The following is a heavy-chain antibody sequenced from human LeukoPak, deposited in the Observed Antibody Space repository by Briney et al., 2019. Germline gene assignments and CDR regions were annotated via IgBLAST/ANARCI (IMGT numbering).Heavy chain of an antibody. J-gene: IGHJ6*03. CDR1: GGTFSSYA. CDR3: ARDLGYCSSTSCYRPRDYYYYYMDV. D-gene: IGHD2-2*01. CDR2: IIPIFGTA. Sequence: GSSVKVSCKASGGTFSSYAISWVRQAPAQGLEWMGGIIPIFGTANYAQKFQGRVTITTDESTSTAYMELSSLRSEDTAVYYCARDLGYCSSTSCYRPRDYYYYYMDVWGKGTTVTVSS. V-gene: IGHV1-69*05.